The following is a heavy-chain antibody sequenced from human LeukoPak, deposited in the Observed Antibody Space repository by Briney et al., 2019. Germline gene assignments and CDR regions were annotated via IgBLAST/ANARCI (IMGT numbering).Heavy chain of an antibody. CDR2: ISGSGGST. CDR1: GFTFSSYA. Sequence: GGSQRVSYVASGFTFSSYAMSWVRPAPGKGLEWVSAISGSGGSTNYADSVKGRFTISRDNSKNTPYLQMNSLRAEDTAVYYCAKYLAVMIGFEFDYWGQGTLVTVSS. J-gene: IGHJ4*02. V-gene: IGHV3-23*01. CDR3: AKYLAVMIGFEFDY. D-gene: IGHD3-16*01.